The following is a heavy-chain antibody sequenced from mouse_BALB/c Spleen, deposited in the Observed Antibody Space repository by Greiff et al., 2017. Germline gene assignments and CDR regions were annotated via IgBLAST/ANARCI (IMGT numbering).Heavy chain of an antibody. CDR1: GFSLSSYS. V-gene: IGHV2-6-4*01. D-gene: IGHD1-1*01. J-gene: IGHJ4*01. Sequence: VQLQQSGPGLVAPSQSLSITCTVSGFSLSSYSVHWVRQTPGKGLEWLGMIWGGGSTDYNSAHNSRLSISKDNSKSQVFLKMNSLQTDDTAMYYCAREGITTVDQGAMDYWGQGTSVTVSA. CDR2: IWGGGST. CDR3: AREGITTVDQGAMDY.